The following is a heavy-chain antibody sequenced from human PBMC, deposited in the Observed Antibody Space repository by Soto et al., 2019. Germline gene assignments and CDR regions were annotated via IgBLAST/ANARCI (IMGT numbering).Heavy chain of an antibody. Sequence: QVQLVQSGAEVKEPGASVKVSCKASGYTFSDYDINWVRQASGQGLEWMGWMNPRSGNTGYAQKFQGRVTMTRSTSINTAYMELSSLTYEDTAVYYCERYPACGDCYTDIDYWGQGTRVNVSS. CDR3: ERYPACGDCYTDIDY. J-gene: IGHJ4*02. D-gene: IGHD2-21*02. CDR1: GYTFSDYD. V-gene: IGHV1-8*01. CDR2: MNPRSGNT.